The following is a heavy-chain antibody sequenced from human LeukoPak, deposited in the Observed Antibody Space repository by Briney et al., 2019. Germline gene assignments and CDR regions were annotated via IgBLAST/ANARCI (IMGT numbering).Heavy chain of an antibody. V-gene: IGHV3-48*03. D-gene: IGHD5-24*01. CDR1: GFTFSSYA. J-gene: IGHJ4*02. CDR2: INKYGTTI. Sequence: GASLRLSCAASGFTFSSYAMSWVRQAPGKGLEWVSHINKYGTTIYYADSVKGRFTISRDNAKNSLYLQMNSLRTEDTAVYYCVRERWQHSYWGQGTLVTVSS. CDR3: VRERWQHSY.